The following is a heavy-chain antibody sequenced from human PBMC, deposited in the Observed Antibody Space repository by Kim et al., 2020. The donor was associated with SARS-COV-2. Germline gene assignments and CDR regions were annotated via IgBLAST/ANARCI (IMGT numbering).Heavy chain of an antibody. CDR1: GFTFSSYA. V-gene: IGHV3-30*04. Sequence: GGSLRLSCAASGFTFSSYAMHWVRQAPGKGLEWVAVTSYDGSNKYYADSVKGRFTISRDNSKNTLYLQMNSLRAEDTAVYYCARDLYYYDSSGPPGDYWGQGTLVTVSS. D-gene: IGHD3-22*01. CDR3: ARDLYYYDSSGPPGDY. CDR2: TSYDGSNK. J-gene: IGHJ4*02.